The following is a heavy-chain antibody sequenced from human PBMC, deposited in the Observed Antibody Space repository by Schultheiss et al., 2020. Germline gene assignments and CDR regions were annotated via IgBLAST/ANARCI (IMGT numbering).Heavy chain of an antibody. CDR1: GGSISSGGYS. V-gene: IGHV4-61*08. Sequence: SETLSLTCTVSGGSISSGGYSWSWIRQHPGKGLEWIGYIYYSGSTNYNPSLKSRVTISVDTSKNQFSLKLSSVTAADTAVYYCARHGGWNYVRDYYYYYMDVWGKGTTVTVSS. CDR2: IYYSGST. CDR3: ARHGGWNYVRDYYYYYMDV. D-gene: IGHD1-7*01. J-gene: IGHJ6*03.